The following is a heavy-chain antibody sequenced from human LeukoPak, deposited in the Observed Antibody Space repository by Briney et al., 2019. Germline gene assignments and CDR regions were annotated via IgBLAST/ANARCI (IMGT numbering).Heavy chain of an antibody. CDR2: ISGSGGST. CDR3: AKGKPIAARPPSFFDY. V-gene: IGHV3-23*01. CDR1: GFTFSSYA. Sequence: PGGSLRLSCAASGFTFSSYAMSWVRQAPGKGLEWVSAISGSGGSTYYADSVKGRFTISRDNSKNTLYLQMNSLRAEDTAVYYCAKGKPIAARPPSFFDYWGQGTLVTVSS. J-gene: IGHJ4*02. D-gene: IGHD6-6*01.